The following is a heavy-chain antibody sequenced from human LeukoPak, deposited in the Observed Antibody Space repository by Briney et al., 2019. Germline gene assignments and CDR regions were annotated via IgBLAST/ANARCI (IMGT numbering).Heavy chain of an antibody. CDR2: IYYSGST. Sequence: PSETLFLTCTVSGGSISSGGYYWSWIRQHPGKGLEWIGYIYYSGSTYYNPSLKSRVTISVDTSKNQFSLKLSSVTAADTAVYYCARTMVRGVTFDYWGQGTLVTVSS. CDR3: ARTMVRGVTFDY. D-gene: IGHD3-10*01. CDR1: GGSISSGGYY. V-gene: IGHV4-31*03. J-gene: IGHJ4*02.